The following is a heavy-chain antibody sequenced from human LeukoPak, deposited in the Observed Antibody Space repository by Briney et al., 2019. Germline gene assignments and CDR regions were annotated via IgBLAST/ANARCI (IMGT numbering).Heavy chain of an antibody. CDR1: GFTFSSYA. Sequence: GGSLRLSCAASGFTFSSYAMSWVRQTPGKGLEWVSAISGSGGSTYYADSVKGRFTISRDNSKNTLYLQMNSLRAEDTAVYYCARFDVDTAMAYYFDYWGQGTLVTVSS. CDR2: ISGSGGST. D-gene: IGHD5-18*01. V-gene: IGHV3-23*01. CDR3: ARFDVDTAMAYYFDY. J-gene: IGHJ4*02.